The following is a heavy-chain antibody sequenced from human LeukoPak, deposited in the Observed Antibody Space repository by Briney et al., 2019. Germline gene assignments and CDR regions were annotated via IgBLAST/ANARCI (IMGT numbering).Heavy chain of an antibody. V-gene: IGHV4-39*07. CDR2: IYHSGST. D-gene: IGHD2-15*01. Sequence: PSETLSLTCTVSGGSISSSNFYWGWIRQPPGKGLEWIGSIYHSGSTNYNPSLKSRVTISVDKSKNQFSLKLSSVTAADTAVYYCANIVVVVAATINYYFDYWGQGTLVTVSS. CDR3: ANIVVVVAATINYYFDY. J-gene: IGHJ4*02. CDR1: GGSISSSNFY.